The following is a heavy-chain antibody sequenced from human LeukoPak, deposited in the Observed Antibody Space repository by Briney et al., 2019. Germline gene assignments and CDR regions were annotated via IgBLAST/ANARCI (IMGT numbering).Heavy chain of an antibody. J-gene: IGHJ6*02. D-gene: IGHD3-10*01. CDR1: GFTFSSYA. Sequence: GGSLRLSCAASGFTFSSYAMSWVRQAPGKGLEWVSAISGSGGSTYYADSVKGRFTISRDNSKNTLYLQMNSLRAEDTAVYYCAAGYGSGSYYNPLYYYGMDVWGQGTTVTVSS. CDR3: AAGYGSGSYYNPLYYYGMDV. V-gene: IGHV3-23*01. CDR2: ISGSGGST.